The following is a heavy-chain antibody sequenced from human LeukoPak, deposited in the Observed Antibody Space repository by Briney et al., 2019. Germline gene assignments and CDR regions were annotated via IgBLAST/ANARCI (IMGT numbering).Heavy chain of an antibody. CDR3: ARDSGSYPHWFAP. J-gene: IGHJ5*02. D-gene: IGHD1-26*01. CDR2: IFYSGIT. V-gene: IGHV4-59*01. CDR1: GGSISSYY. Sequence: SETLSLTCTVSGGSISSYYWNWLRQPPGKGRECSGYIFYSGITNYNPSLKSRVTISVDTSKKQFSLKLTSVTAADTAVYYCARDSGSYPHWFAPWGQGTLVTVSS.